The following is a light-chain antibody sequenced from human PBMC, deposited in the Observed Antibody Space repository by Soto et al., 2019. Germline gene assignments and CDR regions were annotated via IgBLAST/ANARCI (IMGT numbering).Light chain of an antibody. CDR2: KAS. CDR3: QHYNTYPWT. Sequence: DIQITQSPSTLSASVGDRVTVTCRSSQSISSWLAWYQQKPGKAPKLLIYKASTLESGVPSRFSGSGSGTDFTLTISSLQPDDFATYYCQHYNTYPWTLGRGTKVDIK. V-gene: IGKV1-5*03. CDR1: QSISSW. J-gene: IGKJ1*01.